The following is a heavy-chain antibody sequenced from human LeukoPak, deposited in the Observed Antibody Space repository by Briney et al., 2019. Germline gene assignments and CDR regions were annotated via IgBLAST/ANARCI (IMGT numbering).Heavy chain of an antibody. D-gene: IGHD1-1*01. CDR1: GFTFSSYG. Sequence: PGRSLRLSCAASGFTFSSYGMHWVRQAPGKGLDWVAVISYDGRNKYYADSVKGRFTISRDNSKNTLYLQMNSLRAEDTAVYYCAREVERRFDYWGQGTLVTVSS. J-gene: IGHJ4*02. CDR3: AREVERRFDY. CDR2: ISYDGRNK. V-gene: IGHV3-30*19.